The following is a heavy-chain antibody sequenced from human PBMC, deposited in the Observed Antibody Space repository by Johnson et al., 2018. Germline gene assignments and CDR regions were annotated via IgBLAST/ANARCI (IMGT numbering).Heavy chain of an antibody. CDR2: IWSDGSNK. CDR3: ARVLSQYYYYYGMDV. V-gene: IGHV3-33*01. Sequence: VQLVESGGGVVQPGRSPRLSCAASGFTFSSYGMHWVRQAPGKGLEWVAVIWSDGSNKYYADSVKGRFTISRYNSKNPLYLQMNSLRAEDTAVYYCARVLSQYYYYYGMDVWGQGTTVTVSS. CDR1: GFTFSSYG. J-gene: IGHJ6*02.